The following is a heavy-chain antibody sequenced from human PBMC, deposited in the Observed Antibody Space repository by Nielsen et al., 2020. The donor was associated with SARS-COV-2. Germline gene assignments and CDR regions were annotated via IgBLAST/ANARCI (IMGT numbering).Heavy chain of an antibody. V-gene: IGHV3-33*01. CDR1: GFTLSSHG. J-gene: IGHJ6*02. D-gene: IGHD3-10*01. CDR3: ARDRSGFTMVRTYAMDV. Sequence: GESLKISCEASGFTLSSHGMHWVRQPPGKGLEWVAHMWYHGGDENYADSVRGRFTISRDLSKNTVYLQMSSLRVEDTAVYYCARDRSGFTMVRTYAMDVWGQGTTVTVSS. CDR2: MWYHGGDE.